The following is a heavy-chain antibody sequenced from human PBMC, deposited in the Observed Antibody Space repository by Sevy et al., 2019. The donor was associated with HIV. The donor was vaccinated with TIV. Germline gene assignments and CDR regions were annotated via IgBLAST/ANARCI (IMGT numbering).Heavy chain of an antibody. CDR1: GGSISSSSYC. V-gene: IGHV4-39*01. CDR3: ARSIYCSGGRCYLYWFDA. Sequence: SETLSLTCTVSGGSISSSSYCWGWIRQPPGKGLEWIGSISYSGSTYYNASLKSRVTISVDTSKNQFSLRLSSVTAADTAVFYCARSIYCSGGRCYLYWFDAWGQGTLVTVSS. CDR2: ISYSGST. J-gene: IGHJ5*02. D-gene: IGHD2-15*01.